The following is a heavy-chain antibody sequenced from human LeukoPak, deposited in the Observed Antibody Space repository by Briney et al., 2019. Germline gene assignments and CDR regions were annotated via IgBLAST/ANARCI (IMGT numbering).Heavy chain of an antibody. D-gene: IGHD3-3*01. V-gene: IGHV1-24*01. Sequence: ASVKVSCKVSGYTLTELSMHWVRQAPGRGLEWMGGFDPEDGETIYAQKFQGRVTMTEDTSTDTAYMELSSLRSEDTAVYYCATSLALRFLEWSRYYFDYWGQGTLVTVSS. CDR3: ATSLALRFLEWSRYYFDY. CDR2: FDPEDGET. J-gene: IGHJ4*02. CDR1: GYTLTELS.